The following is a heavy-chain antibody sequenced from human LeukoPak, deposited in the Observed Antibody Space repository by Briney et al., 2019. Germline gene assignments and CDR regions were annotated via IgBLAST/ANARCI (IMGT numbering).Heavy chain of an antibody. CDR2: ITWNGGST. Sequence: PGGSLRLSCAAFGFTFSNYAMHWVRQAPGKGLEYVSAITWNGGSTYYADSVKGRLTISRDNSKNTLYLQMGSLSAEDMAVYYCAREGYCSGGTCYVDYWGQGTLVTVSS. V-gene: IGHV3-64*02. J-gene: IGHJ4*02. CDR3: AREGYCSGGTCYVDY. CDR1: GFTFSNYA. D-gene: IGHD2-15*01.